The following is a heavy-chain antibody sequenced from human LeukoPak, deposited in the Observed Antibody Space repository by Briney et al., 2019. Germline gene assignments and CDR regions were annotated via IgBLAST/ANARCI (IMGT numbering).Heavy chain of an antibody. CDR2: ISSSGSTI. V-gene: IGHV3-48*03. CDR1: GFTFSSYE. J-gene: IGHJ4*02. D-gene: IGHD3-22*01. CDR3: ARPRPQYYYDSSGYLGH. Sequence: GGSLRLSCAASGFTFSSYEINWVRQAPGKGLEWVSYISSSGSTIYYADSVKGRFTISRDNAKNSLYLQMNSLRAEDTAVYYCARPRPQYYYDSSGYLGHWGQGTLVTVSS.